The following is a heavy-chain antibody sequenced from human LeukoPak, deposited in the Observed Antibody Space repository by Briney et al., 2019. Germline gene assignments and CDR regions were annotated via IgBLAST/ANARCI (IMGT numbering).Heavy chain of an antibody. J-gene: IGHJ6*02. CDR2: IHHSGRT. V-gene: IGHV4-59*12. Sequence: PSETLSLTCTVSGGSISSYYWSWIRQPPGEGLEWVGYIHHSGRTYYNPSLKSRVTISVDTSKNQFSLKLSSVTAADTAVYYCARAPRYYDFWSGYSGGMDVWGQGTTVTVSS. CDR3: ARAPRYYDFWSGYSGGMDV. D-gene: IGHD3-3*01. CDR1: GGSISSYY.